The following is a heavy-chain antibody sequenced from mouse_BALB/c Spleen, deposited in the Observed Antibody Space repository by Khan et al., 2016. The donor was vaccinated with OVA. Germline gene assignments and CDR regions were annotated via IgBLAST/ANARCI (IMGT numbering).Heavy chain of an antibody. CDR3: ARPPITTVVATSYWFFDV. J-gene: IGHJ1*01. D-gene: IGHD1-1*01. CDR2: ISSGDTYT. V-gene: IGHV5-9-3*01. CDR1: GFTFSSYA. Sequence: EVELVESGGGLVKPGGSLKLSCAASGFTFSSYAMSWVRQTPEKRLEWVATISSGDTYTYYPDSVKGRFTISRDNAKNTLYLQMSSLRSEDTAMCYCARPPITTVVATSYWFFDVWGEGTTVTVST.